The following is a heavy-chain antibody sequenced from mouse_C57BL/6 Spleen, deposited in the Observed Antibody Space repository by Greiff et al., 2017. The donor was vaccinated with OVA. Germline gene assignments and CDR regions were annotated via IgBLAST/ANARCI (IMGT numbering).Heavy chain of an antibody. Sequence: QVQLQQSGPGLVQPGASVKLSCKASGYTFTSYDINWVQQRPGQGLEWIGWIYPRGGSTKYNEKFSGKATLTVNSSSSTEYMKLHSLTSEDSAVYCGGRYGDYEDWYFDVWGTGTTVTVSS. V-gene: IGHV1-85*01. CDR3: GRYGDYEDWYFDV. J-gene: IGHJ1*03. CDR2: IYPRGGST. CDR1: GYTFTSYD. D-gene: IGHD2-13*01.